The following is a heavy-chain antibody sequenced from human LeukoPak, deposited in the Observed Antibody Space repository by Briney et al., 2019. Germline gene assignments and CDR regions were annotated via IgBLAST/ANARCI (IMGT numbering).Heavy chain of an antibody. CDR2: MYFSGTT. V-gene: IGHV4-4*07. D-gene: IGHD6-13*01. Sequence: SETLSLTCTVSGGSISNYYWSWIRQPAGKGLEWIGRMYFSGTTNYNPSLKSRVSMSIDTSKNQFSLNLSSVTAADTAVYYCARGRAAAGRLDYWGQGTLVTVSS. CDR3: ARGRAAAGRLDY. J-gene: IGHJ4*02. CDR1: GGSISNYY.